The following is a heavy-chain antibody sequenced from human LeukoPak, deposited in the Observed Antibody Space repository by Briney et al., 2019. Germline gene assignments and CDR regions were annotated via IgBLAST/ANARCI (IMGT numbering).Heavy chain of an antibody. CDR2: IYHSGST. CDR3: ARRYSSSGRWYSGPEDYYYYGMDV. Sequence: TSETLSLTCAVYGVSFSGYYWSWIRQPPGKGLEWIGEIYHSGSTNYNPSLKSRVTMSIDTSTNQFFLNLSSVTAADTAVYYCARRYSSSGRWYSGPEDYYYYGMDVWGQGTTVTVSS. CDR1: GVSFSGYY. D-gene: IGHD6-13*01. V-gene: IGHV4-34*01. J-gene: IGHJ6*02.